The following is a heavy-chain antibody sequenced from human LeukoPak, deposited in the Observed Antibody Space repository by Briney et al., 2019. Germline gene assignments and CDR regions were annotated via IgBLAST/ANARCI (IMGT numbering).Heavy chain of an antibody. CDR2: ISAYNGNT. CDR3: ARGRYFDWSVYHDAGFDP. V-gene: IGHV1-18*04. Sequence: ASVKVSCKASGYTFTSYGISWVRQAPGQGLEWMGWISAYNGNTNYAQKLQGRVTMTTDTSTSTAYMELRSLRSDDTAVYYCARGRYFDWSVYHDAGFDPWGQGTLVTVSS. J-gene: IGHJ5*02. CDR1: GYTFTSYG. D-gene: IGHD3-9*01.